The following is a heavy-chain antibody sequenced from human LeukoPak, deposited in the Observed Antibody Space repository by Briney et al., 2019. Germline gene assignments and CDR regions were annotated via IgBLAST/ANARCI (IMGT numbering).Heavy chain of an antibody. J-gene: IGHJ4*02. Sequence: PSETLSLTCTVSGDSINTYYWSWLRQSAGKGLEWIGRIYTSGSTNYSPSLKSRVTMSVDTSENQFSLKLSSVTAADTAVYYCARLFYGSGSRYFDSWGQGTLVTVSS. CDR1: GDSINTYY. V-gene: IGHV4-4*07. CDR3: ARLFYGSGSRYFDS. CDR2: IYTSGST. D-gene: IGHD3-10*01.